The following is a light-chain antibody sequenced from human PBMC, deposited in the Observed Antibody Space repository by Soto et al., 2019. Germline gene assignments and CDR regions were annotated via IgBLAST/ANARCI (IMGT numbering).Light chain of an antibody. V-gene: IGKV2-28*01. CDR1: QSLLHSNGYNY. CDR2: LGS. CDR3: MQSLQLPLT. J-gene: IGKJ4*01. Sequence: DIVMTQSPLSLPVTPGEPASISCRSSQSLLHSNGYNYLDWYLQKPGQSPHLLIYLGSNRASGVPDRFSGSGSGTDFTLKISRVEAEDVGVYYCMQSLQLPLTFGGGTKVDIK.